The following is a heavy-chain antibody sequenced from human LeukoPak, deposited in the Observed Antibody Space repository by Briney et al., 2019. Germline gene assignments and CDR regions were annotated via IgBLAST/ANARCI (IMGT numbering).Heavy chain of an antibody. CDR2: INWNGGST. CDR3: TKLTSSSWPSYYYMDV. D-gene: IGHD6-13*01. CDR1: GFTFSSYA. J-gene: IGHJ6*03. V-gene: IGHV3-20*04. Sequence: PGGSLRLSCAASGFTFSSYAMSWVRQAPGKGLEWVSGINWNGGSTGYADSVKGRFTISRDNAKNSLYLQMNSLRAEDTALYYCTKLTSSSWPSYYYMDVWGKGTTVTVSS.